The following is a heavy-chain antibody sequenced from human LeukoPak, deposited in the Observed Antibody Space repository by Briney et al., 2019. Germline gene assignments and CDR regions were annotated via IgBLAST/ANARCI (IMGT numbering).Heavy chain of an antibody. CDR2: ISAYNGNT. Sequence: ASVKVSCKASGCTFTSYGISWVRQASGQGLEWMGWISAYNGNTNYAQKLQGRVTMTTDTSTSTAYMELRSLRSDDTAVYYCAREEYSYGDSMDVWGKGTTVTVSS. J-gene: IGHJ6*03. D-gene: IGHD5-18*01. V-gene: IGHV1-18*01. CDR3: AREEYSYGDSMDV. CDR1: GCTFTSYG.